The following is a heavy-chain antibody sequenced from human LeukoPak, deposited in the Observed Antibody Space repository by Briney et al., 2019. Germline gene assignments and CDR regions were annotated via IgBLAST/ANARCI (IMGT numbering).Heavy chain of an antibody. Sequence: PSETLSLTCTVSGGSISSGSYYWSWIRQPAGKGLEWIGRIYTSGSTNYNPSLKSRVTISVDTSKNQFSLKLSSVTAADTAVYYCARISPFSLTGYSRYYYYYMDVWGKGTTVTISS. J-gene: IGHJ6*03. D-gene: IGHD3-9*01. CDR1: GGSISSGSYY. CDR2: IYTSGST. CDR3: ARISPFSLTGYSRYYYYYMDV. V-gene: IGHV4-61*02.